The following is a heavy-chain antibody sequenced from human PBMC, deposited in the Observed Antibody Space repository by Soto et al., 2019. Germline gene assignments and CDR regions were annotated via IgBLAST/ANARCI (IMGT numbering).Heavy chain of an antibody. V-gene: IGHV1-8*01. CDR1: GYTFSCCD. Sequence: QVQLVQFGAEVKKPGASVKVSCKASGYTFSCCDINWVRQATGQGLEWLGWMNPNSGNTGYAQRFQGRVTMTRDTSISTAYMELNSLRSDDTAVYYCARVFGDVTHWGQGTLVTVSS. CDR2: MNPNSGNT. J-gene: IGHJ4*02. D-gene: IGHD2-21*02. CDR3: ARVFGDVTH.